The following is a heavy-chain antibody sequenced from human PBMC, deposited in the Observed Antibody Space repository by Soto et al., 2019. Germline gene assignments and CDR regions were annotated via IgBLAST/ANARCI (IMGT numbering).Heavy chain of an antibody. V-gene: IGHV5-10-1*01. CDR3: ARHEANYYDSSGYYRNWFDP. J-gene: IGHJ5*02. Sequence: SGESLKISCKGSGYSFTSYWISWVRQMPGKGLEWMGRIDPSDSYTNYSPSFQGHVTISADKSISTAYLQWSSLKASDTAMYYCARHEANYYDSSGYYRNWFDPWGQGTLVTVSS. D-gene: IGHD3-22*01. CDR1: GYSFTSYW. CDR2: IDPSDSYT.